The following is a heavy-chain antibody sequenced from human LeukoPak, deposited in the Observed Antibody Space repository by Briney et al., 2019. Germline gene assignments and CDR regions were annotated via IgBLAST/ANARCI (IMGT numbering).Heavy chain of an antibody. J-gene: IGHJ6*02. Sequence: GGSLRLSCAASGFTFSSYGMHWVRQAPGKGLEWVAVISYDGSNKYYADSVKGRFTISRDNSKNTLYLQMNSLRAEDTAVYYCAREGTTYYYGMDVWGQGTTVTVSS. CDR3: AREGTTYYYGMDV. D-gene: IGHD1-26*01. V-gene: IGHV3-30*03. CDR1: GFTFSSYG. CDR2: ISYDGSNK.